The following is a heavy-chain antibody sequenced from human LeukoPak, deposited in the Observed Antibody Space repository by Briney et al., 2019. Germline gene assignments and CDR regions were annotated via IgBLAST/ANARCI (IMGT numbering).Heavy chain of an antibody. CDR3: AKENYDSSGYYYVLIKWGNYFDY. D-gene: IGHD3-22*01. CDR2: ISGSGGST. J-gene: IGHJ4*02. Sequence: PGGSLRLSCAASGFTFSSYGMSWVRQAPGKGLEWVSAISGSGGSTYYADSVKGRFTISRDNSKNTLYLQMNSLRAEDTAVYYCAKENYDSSGYYYVLIKWGNYFDYWGQGTLVTVSS. V-gene: IGHV3-23*01. CDR1: GFTFSSYG.